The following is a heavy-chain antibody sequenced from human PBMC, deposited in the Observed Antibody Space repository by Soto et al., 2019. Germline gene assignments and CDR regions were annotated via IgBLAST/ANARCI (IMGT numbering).Heavy chain of an antibody. D-gene: IGHD4-4*01. J-gene: IGHJ4*02. V-gene: IGHV4-39*01. CDR3: ARHPRDDYNYGGSGIFDY. CDR2: MYYSGSS. Sequence: QLQLQESGPGLVKPSETLSLTCSVSGGSISSRTFWWAWIRQPPGKGLEWIGDMYYSGSSYSSPSLKSRVTLSVETYKNQLSLKLNSVTAADTAVYYCARHPRDDYNYGGSGIFDYWGQGTLVTVSS. CDR1: GGSISSRTFW.